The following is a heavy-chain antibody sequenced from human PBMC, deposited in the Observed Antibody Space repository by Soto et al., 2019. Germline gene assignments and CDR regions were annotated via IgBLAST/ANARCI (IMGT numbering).Heavy chain of an antibody. D-gene: IGHD6-13*01. V-gene: IGHV3-64*02. CDR2: ISSNGGST. Sequence: GGSLRLSCAASGFTFSSYAMHWVRQAPGKGLEYVSAISSNGGSTYYADSVKGRFTISRDKSKNTLYLQMGSLRAEDMAVYYCARDVAAAGDYCYYYGMDVWGQGTTVTVSS. J-gene: IGHJ6*02. CDR1: GFTFSSYA. CDR3: ARDVAAAGDYCYYYGMDV.